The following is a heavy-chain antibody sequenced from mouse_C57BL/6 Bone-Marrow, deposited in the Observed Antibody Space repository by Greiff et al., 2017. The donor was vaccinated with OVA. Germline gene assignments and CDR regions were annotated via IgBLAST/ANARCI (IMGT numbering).Heavy chain of an antibody. CDR1: GYTFTSYG. V-gene: IGHV1-81*01. D-gene: IGHD1-1*01. J-gene: IGHJ4*01. Sequence: QVQLQQSGAELARPGASVKLSCTASGYTFTSYGISWVKQSTGQGLEWIGEIYSRSGNTYYNEKFKGKVTLTADNSSNTAYMEIRSLTSEDSAVYFCARNYGPYYNAMDYWGQGTAVTVSS. CDR2: IYSRSGNT. CDR3: ARNYGPYYNAMDY.